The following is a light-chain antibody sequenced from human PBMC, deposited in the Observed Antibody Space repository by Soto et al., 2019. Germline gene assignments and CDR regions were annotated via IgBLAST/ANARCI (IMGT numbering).Light chain of an antibody. Sequence: EIVLTQSPLSLPVTPGEPASISCRSSQNLLHSNGYNYLNWYLQKPGQSPQLLIYLGSNRAYGVPDRFSGSGSGTDFTLTINRVEAEDVGLYFFAQGLATPFTFGGGTKVEIK. V-gene: IGKV2-28*01. CDR1: QNLLHSNGYNY. CDR3: AQGLATPFT. J-gene: IGKJ4*01. CDR2: LGS.